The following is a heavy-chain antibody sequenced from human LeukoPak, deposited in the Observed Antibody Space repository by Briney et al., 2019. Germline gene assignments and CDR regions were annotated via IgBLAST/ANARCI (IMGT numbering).Heavy chain of an antibody. J-gene: IGHJ4*02. Sequence: ASETLSLTCTVSGGSISSYYWSWIRQPPGKGLEWIGYIYYSGSTNYNPSLKSRVTISVDTSKNQFSLKLSSVTAADTAVYYCARQWYGGNSGGYFDYWGQGTLVTVSS. CDR2: IYYSGST. CDR3: ARQWYGGNSGGYFDY. CDR1: GGSISSYY. D-gene: IGHD4-23*01. V-gene: IGHV4-59*08.